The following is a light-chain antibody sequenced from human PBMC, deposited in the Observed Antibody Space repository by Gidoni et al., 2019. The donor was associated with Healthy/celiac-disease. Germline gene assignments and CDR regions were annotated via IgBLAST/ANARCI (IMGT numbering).Light chain of an antibody. J-gene: IGKJ1*01. CDR1: QGIRTD. CDR2: AAS. CDR3: LQDYNYPWT. V-gene: IGKV1-6*01. Sequence: IQLTQSPSSLSASVGDRVTITCRASQGIRTDLGWYQQKPGKAPKLLIYAASSLQSGVPSRFSGSGSGTDFTLTISSLQPEDFATYYCLQDYNYPWTFGQGTKVEIK.